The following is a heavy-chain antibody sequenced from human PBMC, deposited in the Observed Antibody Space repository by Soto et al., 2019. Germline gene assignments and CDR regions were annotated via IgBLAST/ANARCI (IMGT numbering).Heavy chain of an antibody. CDR3: AKDPSSSWMNWFDP. CDR1: GFTVSSSYA. J-gene: IGHJ5*02. CDR2: ISGSGGST. Sequence: PGGSLRLSCAASGFTVSSSYAMSWVRQAPGKGLEWVSAISGSGGSTYYADSVKGRFTISRDNSKNTLYLQMNSLRAEDTAVYYCAKDPSSSWMNWFDPWGQGTLVTVSS. D-gene: IGHD6-13*01. V-gene: IGHV3-23*01.